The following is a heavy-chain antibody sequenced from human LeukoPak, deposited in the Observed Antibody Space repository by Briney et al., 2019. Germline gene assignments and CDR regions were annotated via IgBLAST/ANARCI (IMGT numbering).Heavy chain of an antibody. CDR1: GYTFTGYY. Sequence: ASVKVSCKASGYTFTGYYMHWVRQAPGQGLEWVGWINPKNGGSNYAQRFQGRVTMTRDRSISTAYMELSRLTSDDTAVYYCARASFWESPINWFAPWGQGTLVTVSS. CDR2: INPKNGGS. J-gene: IGHJ5*02. CDR3: ARASFWESPINWFAP. D-gene: IGHD3-16*01. V-gene: IGHV1-2*02.